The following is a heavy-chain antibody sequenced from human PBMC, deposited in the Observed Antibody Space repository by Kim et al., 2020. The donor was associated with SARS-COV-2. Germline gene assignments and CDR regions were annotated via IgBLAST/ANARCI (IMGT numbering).Heavy chain of an antibody. D-gene: IGHD3-22*01. Sequence: SVKGRFTIPRDNAKNSLYLQMNSLRAEDTAVYYCARAYYDSSGYYYSIDYWGQGTLVTVSS. J-gene: IGHJ4*02. CDR3: ARAYYDSSGYYYSIDY. V-gene: IGHV3-11*06.